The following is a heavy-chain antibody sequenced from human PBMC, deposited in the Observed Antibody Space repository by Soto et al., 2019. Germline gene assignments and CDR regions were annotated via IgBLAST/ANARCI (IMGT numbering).Heavy chain of an antibody. V-gene: IGHV1-24*01. D-gene: IGHD3-3*01. CDR3: ATSQISRYDFWSGRDYYYYYGMDV. CDR2: FDPEDGET. CDR1: GYTLTELS. Sequence: ASVKVSCKVSGYTLTELSMHWVRQAPGKGLEWMGGFDPEDGETIYAQKFQGRVTMTEDTSTDTAYMELSSLRSEDTAVYYCATSQISRYDFWSGRDYYYYYGMDVWGQGTTVTVSS. J-gene: IGHJ6*02.